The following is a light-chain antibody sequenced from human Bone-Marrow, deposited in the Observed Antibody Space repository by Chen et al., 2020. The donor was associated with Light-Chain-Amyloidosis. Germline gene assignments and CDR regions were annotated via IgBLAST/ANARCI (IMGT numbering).Light chain of an antibody. CDR2: LNSDGSK. CDR1: SGDSNDA. V-gene: IGLV4-69*01. J-gene: IGLJ3*02. Sequence: QLVVTQSPSASASLGASAKLTCTMRSGDSNDAVACHQQQPEKGHRYVIPLNSDGSKNKGGGIPDRFSGSSSGAERHLTISSLHAEDDAYYFCQTWGTGIQVFGGGTKLTVL. CDR3: QTWGTGIQV.